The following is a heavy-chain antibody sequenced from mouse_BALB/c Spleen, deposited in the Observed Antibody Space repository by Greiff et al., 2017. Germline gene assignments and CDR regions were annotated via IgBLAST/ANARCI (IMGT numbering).Heavy chain of an antibody. Sequence: EVMLVESGGGLVQPGGSRKLSCAASGFTFSSFGMHWVRQAPEKGLEWVAYISSGSSTIYYADTVKGRFTISRDNPKNTLFLQMTSLRSEDTAMYYCARSGIYYGIPYAMDYWGQGTSVTVSS. CDR1: GFTFSSFG. V-gene: IGHV5-17*02. J-gene: IGHJ4*01. D-gene: IGHD2-1*01. CDR2: ISSGSSTI. CDR3: ARSGIYYGIPYAMDY.